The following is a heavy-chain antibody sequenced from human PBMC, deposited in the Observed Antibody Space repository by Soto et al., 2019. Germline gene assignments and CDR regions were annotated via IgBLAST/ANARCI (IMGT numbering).Heavy chain of an antibody. D-gene: IGHD1-26*01. V-gene: IGHV3-74*01. CDR1: GFTFSYYW. Sequence: EVQLVESGGGLVRPGGSLRLSCAASGFTFSYYWMHWVRQAPGKGLVWVSRIHSDGSSTTYADFVKGRFIISRDNARNTVDLRMNSVRVEDTAVYYCARGDRGALDLWGQGTVVTVSS. CDR2: IHSDGSST. CDR3: ARGDRGALDL. J-gene: IGHJ3*01.